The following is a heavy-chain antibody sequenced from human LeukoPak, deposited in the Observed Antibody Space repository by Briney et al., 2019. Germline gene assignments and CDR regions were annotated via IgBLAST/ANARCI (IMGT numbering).Heavy chain of an antibody. Sequence: PGRSLRLCCGASGFSFSDYHMSWVRQAPGKGLDWISYISTTGRTIYYADSVKGRFTISRDNDRSSLYLQMNSLRAEDTALYYWARFRYNSTWGVFDYWGQGTLVTVSS. D-gene: IGHD2/OR15-2a*01. CDR1: GFSFSDYH. J-gene: IGHJ4*02. CDR3: ARFRYNSTWGVFDY. CDR2: ISTTGRTI. V-gene: IGHV3-11*04.